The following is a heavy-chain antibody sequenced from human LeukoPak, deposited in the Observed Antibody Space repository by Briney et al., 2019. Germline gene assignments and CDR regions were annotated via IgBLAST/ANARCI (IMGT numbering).Heavy chain of an antibody. CDR3: AREPVSSSWYGMDY. J-gene: IGHJ4*02. CDR2: IYYSGST. D-gene: IGHD6-13*01. V-gene: IGHV4-39*07. CDR1: GGSISSSSYY. Sequence: SETLSLTCTVSGGSISSSSYYWGWIRQPPGKGLEWIGSIYYSGSTYYNPSLKSRVTISVDTSKNQFSLKLSSVTAADTAVYYCAREPVSSSWYGMDYWGQGTLVTVSS.